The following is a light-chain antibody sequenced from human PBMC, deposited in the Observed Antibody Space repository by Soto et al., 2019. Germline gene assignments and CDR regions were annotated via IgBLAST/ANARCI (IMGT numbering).Light chain of an antibody. CDR2: EVT. CDR1: NSDIGGSKY. CDR3: SSYTSSGTLYV. V-gene: IGLV2-14*01. Sequence: QSALTQPASVSGSPGQSITLSCTGTNSDIGGSKYVSWYQQHPGKAPKLMIYEVTYRPSGVSDRFSGSKSGNTASLTVSGLQDEDEADYYCSSYTSSGTLYVFGTGTKLTVL. J-gene: IGLJ1*01.